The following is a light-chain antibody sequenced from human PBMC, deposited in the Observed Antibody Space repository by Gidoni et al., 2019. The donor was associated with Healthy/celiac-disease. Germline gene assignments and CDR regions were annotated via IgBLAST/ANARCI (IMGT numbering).Light chain of an antibody. Sequence: ESVFTQSPRTLSLSPGERATLSCRASQSVSSSYLAWYQQKHGQAPRLLIYGASSRATGIPDRFSGSGCGTDFTLTISRLEPEDFAVYYCQQYGSSPRFTFGPGTKVDIK. CDR3: QQYGSSPRFT. CDR2: GAS. CDR1: QSVSSSY. J-gene: IGKJ3*01. V-gene: IGKV3-20*01.